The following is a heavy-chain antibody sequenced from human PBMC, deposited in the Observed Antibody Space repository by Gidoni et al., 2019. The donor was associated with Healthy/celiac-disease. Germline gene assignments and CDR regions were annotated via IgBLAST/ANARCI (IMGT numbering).Heavy chain of an antibody. CDR1: GFTFRSYE. D-gene: IGHD2-15*01. V-gene: IGHV3-48*03. CDR2: ISSSGSTI. CDR3: ATGYCSGGSCYLDAFDI. Sequence: EVQLVESGGGLVQPGGSLRLSCAASGFTFRSYEMNWVRQAPGKGLEWVSYISSSGSTIYYADSVKGRFTISRDNAKNSLYLQMNSLRAEDTAVYYCATGYCSGGSCYLDAFDIWGQGTMVTVSS. J-gene: IGHJ3*02.